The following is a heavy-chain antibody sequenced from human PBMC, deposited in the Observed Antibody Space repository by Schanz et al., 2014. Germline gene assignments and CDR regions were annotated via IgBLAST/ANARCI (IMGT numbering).Heavy chain of an antibody. CDR2: ISDSGDST. CDR1: GFTFSDYY. V-gene: IGHV3-11*06. J-gene: IGHJ4*02. CDR3: ARGTDTAMEHRPFDY. D-gene: IGHD5-18*01. Sequence: QVQLVDSGGGLVKPGGSLRLSCAASGFTFSDYYMTWIRQAPGKGLEWVSDISDSGDSTHYADSVRDRFTISRDNSKNMLYLQINNLRAEDTAVYYCARGTDTAMEHRPFDYWGQGTLVTVSS.